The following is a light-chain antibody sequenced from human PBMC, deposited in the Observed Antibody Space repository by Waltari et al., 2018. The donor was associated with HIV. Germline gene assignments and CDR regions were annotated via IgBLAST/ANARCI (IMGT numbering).Light chain of an antibody. CDR2: KAS. CDR1: QSVASTY. CDR3: QQYGISPRT. V-gene: IGKV3-20*01. J-gene: IGKJ1*01. Sequence: VLPQSPGTLSLSPGERATFSCRASQSVASTYFAWYPQNPGQAPRLLIYKASIRATGIPDRFSGSGSGTDFTLTISRLEPEDFAVYYCQQYGISPRTFGQGTKVEI.